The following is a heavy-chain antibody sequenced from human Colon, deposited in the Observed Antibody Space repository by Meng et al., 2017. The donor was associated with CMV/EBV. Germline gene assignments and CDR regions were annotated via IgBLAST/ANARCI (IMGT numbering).Heavy chain of an antibody. D-gene: IGHD1-1*01. CDR1: GDSISLYY. Sequence: SETLSLTCTVSGDSISLYYWTWIRQSPGKGLEFIGNIYDRGSPSYKSSLKSRVTIAQDTSKNQFSLKLSSVTAADTAVYYCAMVDDSNLGDYWGQGTLVTVSS. V-gene: IGHV4-59*01. J-gene: IGHJ4*02. CDR3: AMVDDSNLGDY. CDR2: IYDRGSP.